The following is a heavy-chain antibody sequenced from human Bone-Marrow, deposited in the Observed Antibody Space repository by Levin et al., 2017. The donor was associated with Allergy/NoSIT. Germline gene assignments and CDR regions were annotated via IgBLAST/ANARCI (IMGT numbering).Heavy chain of an antibody. CDR2: IRSKAYGGTT. D-gene: IGHD1-14*01. Sequence: PGGSLRLSCTTSGITFGDYAMSWFRQAPGKGLEWVGFIRSKAYGGTTEYAASVRGRFTISRDDSKSIAYLQMNSLNTEDTAVYYCTRVTYCSSTTCRSSDYWGQGTLVTVSS. V-gene: IGHV3-49*03. J-gene: IGHJ4*02. CDR3: TRVTYCSSTTCRSSDY. CDR1: GITFGDYA.